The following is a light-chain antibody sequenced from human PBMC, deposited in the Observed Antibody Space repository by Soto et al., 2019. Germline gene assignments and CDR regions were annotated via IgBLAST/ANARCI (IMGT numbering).Light chain of an antibody. V-gene: IGLV2-14*03. CDR3: SSYAGDSRFV. CDR2: DVI. J-gene: IGLJ1*01. CDR1: SSDVGGYNY. Sequence: QSALAQPASVSGSPGQSITISCTGSSSDVGGYNYVSWYKQHPGKAPKLVIYDVITRPSGTSTRFSGSKSGNTASLTISGLQAEDEADYYCSSYAGDSRFVFGTGTKLTVL.